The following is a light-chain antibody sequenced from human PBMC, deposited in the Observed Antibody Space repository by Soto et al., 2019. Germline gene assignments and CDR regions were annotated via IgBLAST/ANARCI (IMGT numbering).Light chain of an antibody. V-gene: IGKV3-15*01. CDR1: QSVSSN. CDR2: GAS. Sequence: EIVMTQSPATLSVSPGERATLSCRASQSVSSNLAWYQQKPGQAPRLLIYGASTRATGIPARFSGSGSGTEFTPTIISLQSEDFAVYYCQQYNIWPPWTFGQGTKVEIK. CDR3: QQYNIWPPWT. J-gene: IGKJ1*01.